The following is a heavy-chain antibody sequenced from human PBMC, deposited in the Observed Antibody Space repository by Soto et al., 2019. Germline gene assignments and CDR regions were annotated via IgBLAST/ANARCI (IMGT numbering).Heavy chain of an antibody. D-gene: IGHD6-6*01. CDR1: GGSISSGDYY. V-gene: IGHV4-30-4*01. Sequence: TSETLSLTCTVSGGSISSGDYYWSWIRQPPGKGLEWIGYIYYSGSTYYNPSLKSRVTISVDTSKNQSSLKLSSVTAADTAVYYCARERPDGARHLNWGQGTLVTVSS. CDR2: IYYSGST. J-gene: IGHJ4*02. CDR3: ARERPDGARHLN.